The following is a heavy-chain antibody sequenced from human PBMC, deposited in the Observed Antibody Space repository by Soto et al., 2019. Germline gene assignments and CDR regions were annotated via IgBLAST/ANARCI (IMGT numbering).Heavy chain of an antibody. CDR1: GFTFSSYG. D-gene: IGHD2-15*01. CDR2: ISYDGSNK. CDR3: AKDEIVVVVAAPHLVDY. Sequence: PGGSLRLSCAASGFTFSSYGMHWVRQAPGKGLEWVAVISYDGSNKYYADSVKGRFTISRDNSKNTLYLQMNSLRAEDTAVYYCAKDEIVVVVAAPHLVDYWGQGTLVTVSS. J-gene: IGHJ4*02. V-gene: IGHV3-30*18.